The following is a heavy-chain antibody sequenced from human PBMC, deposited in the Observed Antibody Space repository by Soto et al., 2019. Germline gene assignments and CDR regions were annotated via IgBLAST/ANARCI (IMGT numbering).Heavy chain of an antibody. CDR3: ARWNDAFEI. V-gene: IGHV4-59*01. Sequence: PSETLSLTCTVSGGSLSSYYWSWIRQPPGKGLEWIGYIYYSGSTNYNPSLMGRVTISVDTSKNQFSLKLSSVTAADPAVYYCARWNDAFEIWGQGTMVTVSS. CDR1: GGSLSSYY. D-gene: IGHD1-1*01. J-gene: IGHJ3*02. CDR2: IYYSGST.